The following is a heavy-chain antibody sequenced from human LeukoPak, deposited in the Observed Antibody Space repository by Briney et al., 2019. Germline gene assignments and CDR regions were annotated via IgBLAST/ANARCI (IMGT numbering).Heavy chain of an antibody. D-gene: IGHD7-27*01. J-gene: IGHJ4*02. CDR1: GYTFTSYD. CDR2: MSPASGNT. CDR3: ARGPPNWGFDS. Sequence: ASVKVSCKASGYTFTSYDLNWVRRATGQGLEWVGWMSPASGNTGYVQEFQGRVTMTRDTSVSTAYMELNSLRSEDTAVYYCARGPPNWGFDSWGQGTLVTVSS. V-gene: IGHV1-8*01.